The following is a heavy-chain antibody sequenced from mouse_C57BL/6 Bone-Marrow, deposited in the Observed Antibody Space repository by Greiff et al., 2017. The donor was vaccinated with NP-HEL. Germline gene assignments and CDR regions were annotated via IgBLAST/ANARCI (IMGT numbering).Heavy chain of an antibody. CDR2: INPNNGGT. V-gene: IGHV1-26*01. CDR3: ARDRFPRY. J-gene: IGHJ2*01. Sequence: EVKLQQSGPELVKPGASVKISCKASGYTFTDYYMNWVKQSHGKSLEWIGDINPNNGGTSYNQKFKGKATLTVDKSSSTAYMELRSLTSEDSAVYYCARDRFPRYWGQGTTLTVSS. CDR1: GYTFTDYY.